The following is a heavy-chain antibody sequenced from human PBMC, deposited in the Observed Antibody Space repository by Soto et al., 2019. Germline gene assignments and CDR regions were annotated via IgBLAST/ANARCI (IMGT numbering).Heavy chain of an antibody. D-gene: IGHD3-16*01. CDR3: AICGNPSYGKFSF. J-gene: IGHJ4*02. Sequence: EVQLLESGGGLLQPGGSLRVSCAASGFTFSSYPMSWVRQAPGKGPEWVSTISGSGGSTYYADSVRGRFTISRDNSKSRLDLQLNILGAEDTAVYYCAICGNPSYGKFSFWCQGSLVTVSS. CDR1: GFTFSSYP. CDR2: ISGSGGST. V-gene: IGHV3-23*01.